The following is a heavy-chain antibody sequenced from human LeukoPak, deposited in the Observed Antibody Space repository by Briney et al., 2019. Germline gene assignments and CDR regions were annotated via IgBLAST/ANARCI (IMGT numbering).Heavy chain of an antibody. CDR3: ARGHYGDHYGYWYFDL. D-gene: IGHD4-17*01. J-gene: IGHJ2*01. V-gene: IGHV4-39*07. CDR2: IYTSGST. Sequence: SETLSLTCTVSGGSISGSSYYWGWIRQPPGKGLEWIGSIYTSGSTNYNPSLKSRVTISVDTSKNQFSLKLSSVTAADTAVYYCARGHYGDHYGYWYFDLWGRGTLVTVSS. CDR1: GGSISGSSYY.